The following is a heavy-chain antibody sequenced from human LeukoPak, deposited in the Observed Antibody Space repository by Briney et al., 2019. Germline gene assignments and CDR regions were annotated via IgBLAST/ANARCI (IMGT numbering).Heavy chain of an antibody. CDR1: GYSISSGYY. CDR2: IYYSGYT. CDR3: AKHYMGSSYNRGLDY. D-gene: IGHD3-10*01. J-gene: IGHJ4*02. V-gene: IGHV4-38-2*02. Sequence: SETLSLTCTVSGYSISSGYYWGWIRQPPGKGLEWIGTIYYSGYTYYNPSLESRVTIFVDTSKNQFSLKLSSVTAADTAIYYCAKHYMGSSYNRGLDYWGQGTLVTVSS.